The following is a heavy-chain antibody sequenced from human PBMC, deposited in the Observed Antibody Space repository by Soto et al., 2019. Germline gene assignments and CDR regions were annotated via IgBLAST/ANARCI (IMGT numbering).Heavy chain of an antibody. CDR3: ARNRVAPDCSSTSCLNWFDP. Sequence: GASVKVSCKASGGTFSSYTISWVRQAPGQGPEWMGRIIPILGIANYAQKFQGRVTITADKSTSTAYMELSSLRSEDTAVYYCARNRVAPDCSSTSCLNWFDPWGQGTLVTVSS. D-gene: IGHD2-2*01. CDR2: IIPILGIA. CDR1: GGTFSSYT. J-gene: IGHJ5*02. V-gene: IGHV1-69*02.